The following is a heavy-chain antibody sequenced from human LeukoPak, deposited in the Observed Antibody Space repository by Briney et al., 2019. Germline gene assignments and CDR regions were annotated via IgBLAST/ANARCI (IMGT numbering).Heavy chain of an antibody. CDR1: GYSFTSYW. V-gene: IGHV5-51*01. Sequence: GESLKISCKGSGYSFTSYWIGWVRQMPGKGLEWMGIIYPGDSDTRYSPSFQGQVTISADKSISTAYLQWSSLKASDTAMYYCARPGEGIVGSVAYFDYWGQGTLVTVSS. CDR2: IYPGDSDT. J-gene: IGHJ4*02. D-gene: IGHD1-26*01. CDR3: ARPGEGIVGSVAYFDY.